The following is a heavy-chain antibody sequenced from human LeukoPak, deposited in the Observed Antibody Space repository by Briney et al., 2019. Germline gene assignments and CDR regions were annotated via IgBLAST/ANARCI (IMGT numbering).Heavy chain of an antibody. D-gene: IGHD2-2*01. J-gene: IGHJ4*02. CDR3: TRQTGESTNFDN. Sequence: GGSLRLSCAASGFTFSDYYISWVRQAPGKGLEWVSAIYSGGTTYYADSVKGRFTISRDNSKNMLYLLMNYLRAEDTAMYHCTRQTGESTNFDNWGQGTLVAVSS. CDR1: GFTFSDYY. CDR2: IYSGGTT. V-gene: IGHV3-66*04.